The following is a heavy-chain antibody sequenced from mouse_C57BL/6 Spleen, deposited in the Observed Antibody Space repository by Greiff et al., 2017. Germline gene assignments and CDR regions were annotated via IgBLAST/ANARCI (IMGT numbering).Heavy chain of an antibody. Sequence: EVNVVESGGGLVKPGGSLKLSCAASGFTFSSYTMSWVRQTPEKRLEWVATISGGGGNTYYPDSVKGRFTISRDNAKNTLYLQMSSLRSEDTALYYCARHSDRTFFDYWGQGTTLTVSS. CDR1: GFTFSSYT. CDR2: ISGGGGNT. J-gene: IGHJ2*01. CDR3: ARHSDRTFFDY. V-gene: IGHV5-9*01.